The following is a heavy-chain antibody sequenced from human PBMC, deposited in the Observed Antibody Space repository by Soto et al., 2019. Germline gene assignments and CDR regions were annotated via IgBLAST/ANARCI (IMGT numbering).Heavy chain of an antibody. D-gene: IGHD3-10*01. CDR2: ISAYNGNT. CDR1: GYTFTSYG. V-gene: IGHV1-18*01. J-gene: IGHJ4*02. CDR3: ARDRGGGWFGETLHFFDY. Sequence: ASLKVSCKASGYTFTSYGISWVRQAPGQGLEWMGWISAYNGNTNYAQKLQGRVTMTTDTSTSTAYMELRSLRSDDTAVYYCARDRGGGWFGETLHFFDYWGQGTLVTVSS.